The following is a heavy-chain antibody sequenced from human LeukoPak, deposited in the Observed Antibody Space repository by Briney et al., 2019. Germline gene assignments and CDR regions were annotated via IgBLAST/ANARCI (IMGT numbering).Heavy chain of an antibody. Sequence: ASVKVSCKASGYTFTGYYMHWVRQAPGQGLEWMGWINPNSGGTNYSQKFQGRVTMTRDTSISTAYMELSRLRSDDTAVYYCARDGHYDFWSGYPLYYYYYYYMDVWGKGTTVTVSS. D-gene: IGHD3-3*01. CDR1: GYTFTGYY. V-gene: IGHV1-2*02. CDR3: ARDGHYDFWSGYPLYYYYYYYMDV. CDR2: INPNSGGT. J-gene: IGHJ6*03.